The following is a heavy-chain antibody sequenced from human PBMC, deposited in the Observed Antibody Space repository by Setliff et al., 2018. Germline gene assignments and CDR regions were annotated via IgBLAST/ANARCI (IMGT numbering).Heavy chain of an antibody. Sequence: ASVKVSCKASGGTFSSYAISWVRQAPGQGLEWMGRIIPIFGTANYAQKCQGRVTITADKSTSTAYMELSSLRSEDTAVYYCARGRHPPWSGYPYYYMDVWGKGTTVTVSS. CDR1: GGTFSSYA. CDR3: ARGRHPPWSGYPYYYMDV. V-gene: IGHV1-69*06. J-gene: IGHJ6*03. D-gene: IGHD3-3*01. CDR2: IIPIFGTA.